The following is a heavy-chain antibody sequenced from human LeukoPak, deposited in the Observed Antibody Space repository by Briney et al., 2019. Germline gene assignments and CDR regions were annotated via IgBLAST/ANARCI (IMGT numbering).Heavy chain of an antibody. V-gene: IGHV4-34*01. CDR1: GGSFSGYY. CDR3: ARGGGLQPYDAFDI. Sequence: SETLSLTCAVYGGSFSGYYWSWIRQPPGKGLEWIGEINHSGSTNYNPSLKSRVTISVDTSKNQFSLKLSFVTAADTAVYYCARGGGLQPYDAFDIWGQGTMVTVSS. J-gene: IGHJ3*02. D-gene: IGHD3-16*01. CDR2: INHSGST.